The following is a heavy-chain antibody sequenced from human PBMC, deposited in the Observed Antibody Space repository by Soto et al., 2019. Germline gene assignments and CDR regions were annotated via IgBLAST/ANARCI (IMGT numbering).Heavy chain of an antibody. D-gene: IGHD2-15*01. J-gene: IGHJ6*03. Sequence: GVSLRLSCAASGFTFSGYAMTWVRQAPGKGLEWVSAIDPGGAGTYYADSVKGRFTIYRDNSKNTLYLQMDSLRAEDTAVYYCARDDVLCDGCRSYEVYLDVWGKGTTITVSS. CDR1: GFTFSGYA. CDR2: IDPGGAGT. V-gene: IGHV3-23*01. CDR3: ARDDVLCDGCRSYEVYLDV.